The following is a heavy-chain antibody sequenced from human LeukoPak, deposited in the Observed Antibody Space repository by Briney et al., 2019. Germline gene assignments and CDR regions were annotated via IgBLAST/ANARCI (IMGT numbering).Heavy chain of an antibody. V-gene: IGHV4-39*07. CDR3: ARGGLPYSSSRGYFQH. CDR2: INHSGST. J-gene: IGHJ1*01. Sequence: SETLSLTCTVSGGSISSSSYYWGWIRQPPGKGLEWIGEINHSGSTNYNPSLKSRVTISVDTSKNQFSLKLSSVTAADTAVYYCARGGLPYSSSRGYFQHWGQGTLVTVSS. D-gene: IGHD6-13*01. CDR1: GGSISSSSYY.